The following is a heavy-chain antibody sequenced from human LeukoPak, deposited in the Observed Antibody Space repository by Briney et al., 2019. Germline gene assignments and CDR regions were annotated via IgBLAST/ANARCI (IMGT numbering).Heavy chain of an antibody. D-gene: IGHD6-13*01. Sequence: PSETLSLTCTVSGGSISSSSYYWGWIRQPPGKGLEWIGSIYYSGSTYYNPSLKSRVTISVDTSKNQFSLKLSSVTAADTAVYYCARHRLSSSLNWFDPWGQGTLVTVSS. J-gene: IGHJ5*02. CDR3: ARHRLSSSLNWFDP. V-gene: IGHV4-39*01. CDR2: IYYSGST. CDR1: GGSISSSSYY.